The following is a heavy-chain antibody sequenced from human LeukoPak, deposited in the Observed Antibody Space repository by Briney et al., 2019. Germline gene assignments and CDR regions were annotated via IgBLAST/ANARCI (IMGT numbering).Heavy chain of an antibody. V-gene: IGHV1-69*04. CDR1: GGTFSSYA. D-gene: IGHD3-16*01. CDR2: IIPILGIA. Sequence: ASVKVSCQASGGTFSSYATSWVRQAPGQGLEWMGRIIPILGIANYAQKFQGRVTITADKSTSTAYMELSSLRSEDTAVYYSARFVITFGGFDPWGQGTLVTVAS. CDR3: ARFVITFGGFDP. J-gene: IGHJ5*02.